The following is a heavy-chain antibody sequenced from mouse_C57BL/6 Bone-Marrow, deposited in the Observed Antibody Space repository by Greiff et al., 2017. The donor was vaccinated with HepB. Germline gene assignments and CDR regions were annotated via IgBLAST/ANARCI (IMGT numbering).Heavy chain of an antibody. V-gene: IGHV1-81*01. CDR3: ARWSRLLRGDY. CDR2: IYPRSGNT. J-gene: IGHJ4*01. CDR1: GYTFTSYG. Sequence: VKLQQSGAELARPGASVKLSCKASGYTFTSYGISWVKQRTGQGLEWIGEIYPRSGNTYYNEKFKGKATLTADKSSSTAYMELRSLTSEDSAVYFCARWSRLLRGDYWGQGTSVTVSS. D-gene: IGHD1-1*01.